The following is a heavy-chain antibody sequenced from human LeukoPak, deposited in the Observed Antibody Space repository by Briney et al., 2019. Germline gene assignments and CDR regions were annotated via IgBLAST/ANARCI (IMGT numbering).Heavy chain of an antibody. D-gene: IGHD2-2*01. V-gene: IGHV3-30*04. Sequence: QPGGSLRLSCAASGFTFSSYAMHWVRQAPGKGLEWVAVISYDGSNKYYADSVKGRFTISRDNSKNTLYLQMNSLRAEDTAVYYCARRRDIVVVPAARGAFDIWGQGTMVTVSS. CDR1: GFTFSSYA. CDR2: ISYDGSNK. J-gene: IGHJ3*02. CDR3: ARRRDIVVVPAARGAFDI.